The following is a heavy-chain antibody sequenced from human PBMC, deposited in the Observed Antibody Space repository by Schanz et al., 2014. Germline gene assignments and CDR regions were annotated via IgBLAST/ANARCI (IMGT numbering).Heavy chain of an antibody. CDR1: GFTFDEYG. J-gene: IGHJ4*02. CDR3: AKDRRENYGSGTFYMEL. V-gene: IGHV3-9*01. D-gene: IGHD3-10*01. Sequence: EVQLVESGGDLVQPGRSLRLSCAASGFTFDEYGMHWVRQAPGKGLEWVSGISWNGGFIAYGDAVKGRFAISRDTSKNTLYVQMNCRGAEDTALYFGAKDRRENYGSGTFYMELGGQGTLVTVSS. CDR2: ISWNGGFI.